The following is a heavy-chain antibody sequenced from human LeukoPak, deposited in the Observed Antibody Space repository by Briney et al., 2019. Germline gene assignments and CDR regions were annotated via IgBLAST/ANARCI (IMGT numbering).Heavy chain of an antibody. J-gene: IGHJ4*02. CDR2: IYYSGST. CDR1: GGSISSSSYY. V-gene: IGHV4-39*01. Sequence: SETLSLTCTVSGGSISSSSYYWGWIRQPPGKGLEWIGSIYYSGSTYYNPSLKSRVTISVDTSKNQFSLKLSSVTAADTAVYYCARPPSKTSPFDYWGQGTLVTVSS. CDR3: ARPPSKTSPFDY.